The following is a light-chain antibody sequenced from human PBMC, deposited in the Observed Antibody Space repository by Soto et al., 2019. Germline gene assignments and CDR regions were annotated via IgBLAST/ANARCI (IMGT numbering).Light chain of an antibody. CDR2: GAS. Sequence: EIVMTQSPGTRSASPVGRATLSCMASQSVSINLAWYQQKPGQAPRLLIYGASTRATGIPARFSGSGSGTEFTLTINSLQSEDSAVYYCQQHNQWPITFGQGTRLEIK. CDR1: QSVSIN. V-gene: IGKV3-15*01. CDR3: QQHNQWPIT. J-gene: IGKJ5*01.